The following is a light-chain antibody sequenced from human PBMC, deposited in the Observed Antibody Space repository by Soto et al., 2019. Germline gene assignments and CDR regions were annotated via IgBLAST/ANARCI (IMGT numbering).Light chain of an antibody. J-gene: IGLJ3*02. CDR1: SSNIGNNA. CDR2: DNI. Sequence: QSVLTQPPSASGTPGQRVTISCSGSSSNIGNNAVNWYQQFPGTAPKLLIYDNIQRPSGVPYRFSGSKSGTSASLAISWLQSEDEADYYCAAWGDNLNGWVFGGGTQLTVL. V-gene: IGLV1-44*01. CDR3: AAWGDNLNGWV.